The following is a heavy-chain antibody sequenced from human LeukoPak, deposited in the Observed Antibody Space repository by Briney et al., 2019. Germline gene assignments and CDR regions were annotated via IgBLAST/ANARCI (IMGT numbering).Heavy chain of an antibody. CDR2: TYYRSKWNN. CDR3: ARLVGASWFDS. V-gene: IGHV6-1*01. D-gene: IGHD1-26*01. J-gene: IGHJ5*01. CDR1: GDIVSTNSAT. Sequence: SQTLSLTCAISGDIVSTNSATWTWLRQSPSRGLEWLGRTYYRSKWNNDYAVSMKSRITINPDTSKNQLSLQLNSVTPEDTAVYYCARLVGASWFDSWGQGTLVTVSS.